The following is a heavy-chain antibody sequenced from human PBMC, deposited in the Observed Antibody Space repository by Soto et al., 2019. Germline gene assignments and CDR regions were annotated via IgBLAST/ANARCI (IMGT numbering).Heavy chain of an antibody. CDR1: GLTFSNYG. Sequence: QVQLVESGGGVVQPGRSLRLSCVASGLTFSNYGMQWVRQAPGKGLEWVAVISYDGSNKYYVDSVKGRFTISRDNSKNTLNLQMNSLRAEDTAVYYCAKDQGYSSSWFDYWGQGTLVTVSS. V-gene: IGHV3-30*18. CDR2: ISYDGSNK. D-gene: IGHD6-13*01. CDR3: AKDQGYSSSWFDY. J-gene: IGHJ4*02.